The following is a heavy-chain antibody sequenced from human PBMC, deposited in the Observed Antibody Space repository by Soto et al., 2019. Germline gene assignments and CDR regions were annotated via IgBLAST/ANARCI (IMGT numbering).Heavy chain of an antibody. CDR3: ARSDYYFDS. CDR2: INSDGSSP. J-gene: IGHJ4*02. V-gene: IGHV3-74*01. D-gene: IGHD2-21*02. Sequence: PGGSLRLSCAASGFTFNNYWMHWVRQAPGKGLVWVSRINSDGSSPSYADSVKGRFTISRDNTENTLYLEMNSLRSEDTAVYYCARSDYYFDSWCQGTLVTVSS. CDR1: GFTFNNYW.